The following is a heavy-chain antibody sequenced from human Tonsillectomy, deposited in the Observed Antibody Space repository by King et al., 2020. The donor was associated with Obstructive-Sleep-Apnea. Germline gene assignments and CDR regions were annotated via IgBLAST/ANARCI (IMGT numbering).Heavy chain of an antibody. D-gene: IGHD3-3*01. V-gene: IGHV4-39*07. Sequence: VQLQESGPGLVKPSETLSLTCTVSGGSISSSSYYWGWIRQPPGKGLEWIGSIYYSGSTYYNPSLKSRVTISVDTSKNQFSLKLSSVTAADTAVYYCARDLYHLEWLLYPHYYYYGMDVWGQGTTVTVSS. CDR2: IYYSGST. CDR1: GGSISSSSYY. CDR3: ARDLYHLEWLLYPHYYYYGMDV. J-gene: IGHJ6*02.